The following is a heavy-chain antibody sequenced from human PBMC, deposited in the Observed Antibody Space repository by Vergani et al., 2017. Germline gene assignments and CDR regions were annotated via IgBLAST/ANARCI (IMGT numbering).Heavy chain of an antibody. V-gene: IGHV3-23*01. CDR1: GFTFSSYA. CDR3: AKTLGNYYYYGMDV. CDR2: ISGSGGNT. J-gene: IGHJ6*02. Sequence: EVQLLESGGGLVQPGGSLRLSCAASGFTFSSYAMSWVRQAPGKGLEWVSAISGSGGNTYYADSVKGRFTISRDNSKNTLYLQMNSLRAEDTAVYYCAKTLGNYYYYGMDVWGQGTTVTVSS.